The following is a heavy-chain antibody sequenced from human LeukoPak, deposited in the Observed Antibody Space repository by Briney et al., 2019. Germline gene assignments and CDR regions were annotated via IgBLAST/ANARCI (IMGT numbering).Heavy chain of an antibody. CDR3: ARGKDYGDYVDAFDI. V-gene: IGHV4-59*01. CDR2: IYYSGST. CDR1: GGSISSYY. Sequence: PSETLSLTCTVSGGSISSYYWSWIRQPPGKGLEWIGYIYYSGSTNYNPSLKSRVTISVDTSKNQFSLKLSSVTAADTAVYYCARGKDYGDYVDAFDIWGQGTMVTVSS. D-gene: IGHD4-17*01. J-gene: IGHJ3*02.